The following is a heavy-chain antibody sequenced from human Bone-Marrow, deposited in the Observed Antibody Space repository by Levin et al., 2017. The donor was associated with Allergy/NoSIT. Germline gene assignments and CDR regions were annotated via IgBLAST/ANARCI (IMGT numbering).Heavy chain of an antibody. V-gene: IGHV1-2*02. CDR2: INPNSGGT. J-gene: IGHJ5*02. CDR1: GYTFTGYY. D-gene: IGHD3-3*01. Sequence: AASVKVSCKASGYTFTGYYMHWVRQAPGQGLEWMGCINPNSGGTNYAQKFQGRVTMTRDTSISTAYMELSRLRFDDTAVYYCARGGSLRTNWFDPWGQGTLVTVSS. CDR3: ARGGSLRTNWFDP.